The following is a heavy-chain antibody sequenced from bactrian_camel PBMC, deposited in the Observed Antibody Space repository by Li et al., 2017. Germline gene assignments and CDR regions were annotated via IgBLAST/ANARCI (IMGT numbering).Heavy chain of an antibody. J-gene: IGHJ4*01. V-gene: IGHV3S1*01. CDR3: AKQYYSGDYYYTEPYRY. Sequence: HVQLVESGGGLEQPGGSLRLSCAASGYTPTIGCMIWFRQAPGKEREGIAAVIYPTFASAYYADSVKGRFTISLDNAKNTVYLQLNSLKTEDMAIYYCAKQYYSGDYYYTEPYRYWGQGTQVTVS. CDR2: IYPTFASA. CDR1: GYTPTIGC. D-gene: IGHD2*01.